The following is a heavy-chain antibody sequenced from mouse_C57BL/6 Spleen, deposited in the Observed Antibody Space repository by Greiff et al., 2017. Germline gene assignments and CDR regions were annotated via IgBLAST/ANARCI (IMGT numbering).Heavy chain of an antibody. V-gene: IGHV1-15*01. D-gene: IGHD2-5*01. CDR3: TRGMSNRYFGG. CDR2: IDPETGGT. Sequence: QVQLQQSGAELVRPGASVTLSCKASGYTFTDYEMHWVKQTPVHGLEWIGAIDPETGGTAYNQKFKGKAILTADKSSSTAYMELRSLTSEDSAVXYCTRGMSNRYFGGWGTGTTVTVSS. CDR1: GYTFTDYE. J-gene: IGHJ1*03.